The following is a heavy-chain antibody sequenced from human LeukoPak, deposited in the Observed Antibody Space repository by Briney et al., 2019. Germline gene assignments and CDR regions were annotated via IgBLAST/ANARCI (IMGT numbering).Heavy chain of an antibody. CDR1: GYSFTSYW. CDR2: IYPSDSDT. CDR3: ARRERYCSSISCYGVDY. V-gene: IGHV5-51*01. D-gene: IGHD2-2*01. Sequence: GESLQISCKGSGYSFTSYWIGWVRQMPGKGLEWMGIIYPSDSDTRYSPSFQGQVTISADKSISTAYLQWSSLKASDTAMYYCARRERYCSSISCYGVDYWGQGTLVTVSS. J-gene: IGHJ4*02.